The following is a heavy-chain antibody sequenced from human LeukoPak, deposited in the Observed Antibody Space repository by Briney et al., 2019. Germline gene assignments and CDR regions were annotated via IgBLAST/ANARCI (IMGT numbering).Heavy chain of an antibody. CDR2: FTTGANYT. V-gene: IGHV3-23*03. CDR1: GFTISSFA. CDR3: AKAQGAWYYFDS. J-gene: IGHJ4*02. Sequence: GGSLRLSCAASGFTISSFAMSWVRQAPGKGLEWVSVFTTGANYTYYADSVKGRFTMTRDNSKNTIFLQLNNVRADDTAVYFCAKAQGAWYYFDSWGQGTLVTVSS. D-gene: IGHD6-13*01.